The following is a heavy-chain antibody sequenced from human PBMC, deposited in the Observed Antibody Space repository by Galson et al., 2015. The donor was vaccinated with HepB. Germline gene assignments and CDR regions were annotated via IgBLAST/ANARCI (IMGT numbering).Heavy chain of an antibody. D-gene: IGHD6-19*01. CDR3: ARIMRMAGTSWFAP. CDR1: GITVSTNY. Sequence: SLRLSCAASGITVSTNYMSWVRQTPGEGLACVSGIYNNGKTHYADSVKGRFTISRDNSKNTLYLQMSRLRVDDTAVYYCARIMRMAGTSWFAPWGQGTRVTVSS. V-gene: IGHV3-66*01. J-gene: IGHJ5*02. CDR2: IYNNGKT.